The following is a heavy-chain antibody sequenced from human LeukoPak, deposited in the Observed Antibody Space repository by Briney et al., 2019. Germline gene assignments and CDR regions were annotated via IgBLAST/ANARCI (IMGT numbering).Heavy chain of an antibody. CDR1: GGSISSYY. CDR3: AREDDAFDI. CDR2: IYYSGST. V-gene: IGHV4-59*01. J-gene: IGHJ3*02. Sequence: SETLSLTCTVSGGSISSYYWSWIRQPPGKGLEWIGYIYYSGSTNYNPSLKSRVTISVDTSKNQFSLKLSSVAAADTAVYCWAREDDAFDIWGQGTMVTVSS.